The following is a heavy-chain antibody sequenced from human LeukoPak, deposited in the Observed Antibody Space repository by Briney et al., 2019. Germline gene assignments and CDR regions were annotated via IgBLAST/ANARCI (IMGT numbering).Heavy chain of an antibody. CDR3: AKPLSAASGTDFHY. D-gene: IGHD6-13*01. V-gene: IGHV3-23*01. J-gene: IGHJ4*02. CDR2: ISGRGITT. Sequence: GGSLRLSCAASGFTFSSYAMSWVRQAPGKGLDWVSAISGRGITTYYADSVKGRFTIYRDISKNTLYLQMNSLRAEATAVYYCAKPLSAASGTDFHYWGQGTLVTVSS. CDR1: GFTFSSYA.